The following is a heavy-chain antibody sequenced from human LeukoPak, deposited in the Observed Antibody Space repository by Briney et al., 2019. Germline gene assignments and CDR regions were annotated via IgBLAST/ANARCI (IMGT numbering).Heavy chain of an antibody. CDR3: AKEGMATMEY. V-gene: IGHV3-23*01. J-gene: IGHJ4*02. Sequence: GGSLRLPCADSGFTFSRYAMSWVRQAPGPGLEWVSAISGSGGRTYYADSVKGRFPISRDNSKNTLYLQMNSLRAEDTAVYYCAKEGMATMEYWGQGTLVTVSS. CDR1: GFTFSRYA. D-gene: IGHD5-24*01. CDR2: ISGSGGRT.